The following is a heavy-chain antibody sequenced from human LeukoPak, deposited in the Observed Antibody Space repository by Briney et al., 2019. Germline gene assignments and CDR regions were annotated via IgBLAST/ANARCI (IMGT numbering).Heavy chain of an antibody. CDR1: RFTFSSYS. CDR2: ISSSSSYI. J-gene: IGHJ4*02. V-gene: IGHV3-21*01. CDR3: ASWAEYSDDY. D-gene: IGHD5-18*01. Sequence: GGSLRLSCAASRFTFSSYSMNWVRQAPGKGLEWVSSISSSSSYIYYADSVKGRFTISRDNAKNSLYLQMNSLRAEDTAVYYCASWAEYSDDYWGQGTLVTVSS.